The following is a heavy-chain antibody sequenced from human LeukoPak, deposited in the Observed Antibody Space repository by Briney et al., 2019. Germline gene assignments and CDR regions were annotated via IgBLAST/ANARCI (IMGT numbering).Heavy chain of an antibody. CDR3: ARDPYSSGRVDY. D-gene: IGHD6-19*01. J-gene: IGHJ4*02. Sequence: DSVKGRFTISRDNAKNTLYLQMSGLRAEDTAVYYCARDPYSSGRVDYWGQGTLVTVSS. V-gene: IGHV3-74*01.